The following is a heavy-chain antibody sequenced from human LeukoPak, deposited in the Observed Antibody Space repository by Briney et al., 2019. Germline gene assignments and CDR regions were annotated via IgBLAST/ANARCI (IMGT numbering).Heavy chain of an antibody. CDR1: GYTFSSSA. CDR2: ISGSGSGGST. J-gene: IGHJ4*02. CDR3: AKSGYNRFDY. D-gene: IGHD5-24*01. V-gene: IGHV3-23*01. Sequence: SCKASGYTFSSSAMSWVRQAPGKGLEWVSTISGSGSGGSTYYADSVKGRFTISRDNSKNTLYLQMNSLRAEDTAVYYCAKSGYNRFDYWGQGTLVTVSS.